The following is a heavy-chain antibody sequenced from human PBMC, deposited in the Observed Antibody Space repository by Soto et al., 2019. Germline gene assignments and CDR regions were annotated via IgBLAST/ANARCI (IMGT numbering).Heavy chain of an antibody. CDR1: GFSLSSIGMG. J-gene: IGHJ4*02. Sequence: QITVKESGLPLVKPTETLTLTCTFSGFSLSSIGMGVGWIRQPPGKALEWLALIYWDDDKRYSPSLSSRLTITKAPSKSEVDLTTTTMGPVDTATYYCARLTRGVYDSGRLWEKFDSWGQGTVVTLPS. V-gene: IGHV2-5*02. CDR2: IYWDDDK. CDR3: ARLTRGVYDSGRLWEKFDS. D-gene: IGHD5-12*01.